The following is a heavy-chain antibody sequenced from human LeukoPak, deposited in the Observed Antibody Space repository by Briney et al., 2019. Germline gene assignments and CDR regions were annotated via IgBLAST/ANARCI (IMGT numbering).Heavy chain of an antibody. CDR1: GYSFTKYW. CDR2: TYPGDSDA. J-gene: IGHJ5*01. Sequence: GESLQISCKGSGYSFTKYWIVWVRQRPGQGLEWMAITYPGDSDARYSPSLPGQVTTSADKSISTAYLQWSSLKASHTAMYYCARQGEGDYGGGFDWWGQRSLVTVSS. D-gene: IGHD4-23*01. V-gene: IGHV5-51*01. CDR3: ARQGEGDYGGGFDW.